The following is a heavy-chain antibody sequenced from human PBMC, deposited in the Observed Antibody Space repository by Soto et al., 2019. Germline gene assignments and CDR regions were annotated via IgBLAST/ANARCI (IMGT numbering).Heavy chain of an antibody. D-gene: IGHD6-19*01. Sequence: SETLSLTCTVSGGSISSYYWSWIRQPPGKGLEWIGYIYYSGSTNYNPSLKSRVTISVDTSKNQFSLKLSSVTAADTAVYYCAKRETAWEYSSGNNWFDPWGQGTLVTVSS. CDR2: IYYSGST. CDR1: GGSISSYY. J-gene: IGHJ5*02. CDR3: AKRETAWEYSSGNNWFDP. V-gene: IGHV4-59*08.